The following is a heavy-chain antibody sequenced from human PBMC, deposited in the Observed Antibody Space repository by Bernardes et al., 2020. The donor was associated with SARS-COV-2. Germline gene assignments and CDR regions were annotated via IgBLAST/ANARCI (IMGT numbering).Heavy chain of an antibody. V-gene: IGHV4-34*01. D-gene: IGHD6-19*01. Sequence: SETLSLTCAVYGGSFSGYYWSWISQPPGKGLEWNGEINHSGSTNYNPSLKSRVTISVDTSKNQFSLKLSSVTAADTAVYYCARGKSIAVAGYFDCWGQGTLVTVSS. J-gene: IGHJ4*02. CDR3: ARGKSIAVAGYFDC. CDR2: INHSGST. CDR1: GGSFSGYY.